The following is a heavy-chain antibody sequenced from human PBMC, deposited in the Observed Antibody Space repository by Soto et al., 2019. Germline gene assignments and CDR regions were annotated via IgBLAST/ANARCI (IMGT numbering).Heavy chain of an antibody. CDR2: IYSGGST. J-gene: IGHJ3*02. Sequence: GGSLRLSCAASGFTVSSNYMSWVRQAPGKGLEWVSVIYSGGSTYYADSVKGRFTISRHNSKNTLYLQMNSLRAEDTAVYYCASLPIPFPDDAFDIWGQGTMVTVSS. V-gene: IGHV3-53*04. CDR3: ASLPIPFPDDAFDI. CDR1: GFTVSSNY.